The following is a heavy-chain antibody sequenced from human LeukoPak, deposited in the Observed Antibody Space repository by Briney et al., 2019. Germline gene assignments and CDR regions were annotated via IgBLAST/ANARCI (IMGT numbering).Heavy chain of an antibody. V-gene: IGHV3-9*01. CDR2: ISWNSGSI. CDR1: GFTFDDYA. D-gene: IGHD6-19*01. Sequence: GRSLRLSCAASGFTFDDYAMHWVRQAPGKGLEWVSGISWNSGSIGYADSVKGRFTISRDNAKNSLYLQMNSLRAEDTALYYCVKDMVAVAGTGFYYYMDVWGKGTTVTVSS. J-gene: IGHJ6*03. CDR3: VKDMVAVAGTGFYYYMDV.